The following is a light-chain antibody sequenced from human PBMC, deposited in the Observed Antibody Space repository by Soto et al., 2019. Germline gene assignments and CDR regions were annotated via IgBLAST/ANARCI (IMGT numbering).Light chain of an antibody. CDR3: HQRQSWPRT. Sequence: EVVLTESPGTLALSPGERGTRACRASQSVGSYLAWYQQKPGQAPRLLIFGASIRAAGIPARFSASGSGTDFTLTISDVQPEDFALYYCHQRQSWPRTFGQGTKVDI. V-gene: IGKV3-11*01. CDR2: GAS. CDR1: QSVGSY. J-gene: IGKJ1*01.